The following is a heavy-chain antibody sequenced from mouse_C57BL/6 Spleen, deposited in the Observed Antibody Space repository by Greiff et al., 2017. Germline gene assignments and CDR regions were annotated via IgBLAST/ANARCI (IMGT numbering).Heavy chain of an antibody. Sequence: VKVVESGAELVKPGASVKISCKASGYAFSSYWLNWVKQRPGQGLAWIGHIYPGDGDTNYNRKFKGKATLTADKSSSTAYMQLSSLTAEDSAVYFCARSGDYFGSSYVGYFEVWGTGTTVTVSS. D-gene: IGHD1-1*01. V-gene: IGHV1-80*01. J-gene: IGHJ1*03. CDR3: ARSGDYFGSSYVGYFEV. CDR1: GYAFSSYW. CDR2: IYPGDGDT.